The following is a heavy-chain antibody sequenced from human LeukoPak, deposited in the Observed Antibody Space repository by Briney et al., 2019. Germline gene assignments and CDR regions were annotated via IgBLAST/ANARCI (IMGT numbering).Heavy chain of an antibody. CDR2: IYHNGNT. Sequence: SETLSLTCAVSGYSISSGYYWGWIRQPPRKGLEWIGSIYHNGNTYYNPSLKSRVTISVDTSKNEFSLKLSSVTAADTAVYYCASVYSSGWSFDYWGQGTLVTVSS. J-gene: IGHJ4*02. CDR1: GYSISSGYY. CDR3: ASVYSSGWSFDY. V-gene: IGHV4-38-2*01. D-gene: IGHD6-19*01.